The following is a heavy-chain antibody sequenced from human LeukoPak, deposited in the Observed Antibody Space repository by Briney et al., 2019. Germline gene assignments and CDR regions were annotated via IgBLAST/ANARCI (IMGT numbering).Heavy chain of an antibody. D-gene: IGHD6-13*01. Sequence: PGGSLRLSCAASGFTFSRYAMSWVRQAPGKGLEWVSAISGSGGSTYYADSVKGRFTISRDNSKNTLYLQMNSLRAEDTAVYYCAKDFKRAAAGELFDYWGQGTLVTVSS. CDR1: GFTFSRYA. J-gene: IGHJ4*02. CDR2: ISGSGGST. CDR3: AKDFKRAAAGELFDY. V-gene: IGHV3-23*01.